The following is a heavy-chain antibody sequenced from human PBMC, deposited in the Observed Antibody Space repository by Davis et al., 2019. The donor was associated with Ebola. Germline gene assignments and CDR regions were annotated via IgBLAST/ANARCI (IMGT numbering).Heavy chain of an antibody. V-gene: IGHV5-51*01. CDR3: ASLRRTITGMDDGVEI. Sequence: GESLMICCKYSGNRFSSHWIGWVRQMPGTGLEWMGIIYTVDSDTRYSPSFRGQVTISADKSIKNAFLQWSSLKASDTAMYYCASLRRTITGMDDGVEIWGQGTMVTVSS. CDR2: IYTVDSDT. CDR1: GNRFSSHW. D-gene: IGHD1-1*01. J-gene: IGHJ3*02.